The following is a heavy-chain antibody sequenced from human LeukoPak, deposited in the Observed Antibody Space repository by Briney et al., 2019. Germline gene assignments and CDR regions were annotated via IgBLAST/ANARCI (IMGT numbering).Heavy chain of an antibody. Sequence: SETLSLTCAVYGGSFSGYYWSWIRQPPGKGLEWIGEINHSGSTNYNPSLKSRVTISVDTSKNQFSLKLSSVTAADTAVYYCARMRSMVRGVMDAFDIWGQRTMVTVSS. D-gene: IGHD3-10*01. CDR2: INHSGST. CDR3: ARMRSMVRGVMDAFDI. J-gene: IGHJ3*02. V-gene: IGHV4-34*01. CDR1: GGSFSGYY.